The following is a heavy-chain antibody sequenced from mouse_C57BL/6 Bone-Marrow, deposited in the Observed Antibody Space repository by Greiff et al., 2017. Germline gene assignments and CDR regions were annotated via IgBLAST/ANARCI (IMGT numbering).Heavy chain of an antibody. CDR1: GYTFTSYD. CDR2: IYPRDGST. V-gene: IGHV1-85*01. D-gene: IGHD1-1*01. CDR3: ARDELMYYYGSSYENY. Sequence: QVQLKESGPELVKPGASVKLSCKASGYTFTSYDINWVKQRPGQGLEWIGWIYPRDGSTKYNEKFKGKATLTVDTSSSTAYMELHSLTSEDSAVYFCARDELMYYYGSSYENYWGQGTTLTVSS. J-gene: IGHJ2*01.